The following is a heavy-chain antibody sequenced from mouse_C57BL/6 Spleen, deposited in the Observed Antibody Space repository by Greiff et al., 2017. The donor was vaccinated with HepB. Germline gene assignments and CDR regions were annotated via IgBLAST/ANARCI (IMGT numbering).Heavy chain of an antibody. J-gene: IGHJ3*01. CDR2: INPSTGGT. CDR3: ARGDCDGSGFAY. Sequence: VQLQQSGPELVKPGASVKISCKASGYSFTGYYMNWVKQSPEKSLEWIGEINPSTGGTTYNQKFKAKATLTVDKSSSTAYMQLKRLTSEDSAVYYCARGDCDGSGFAYWGQGTLVTVSA. D-gene: IGHD2-4*01. V-gene: IGHV1-42*01. CDR1: GYSFTGYY.